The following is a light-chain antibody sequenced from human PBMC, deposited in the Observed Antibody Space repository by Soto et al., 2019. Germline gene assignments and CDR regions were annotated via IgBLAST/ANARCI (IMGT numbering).Light chain of an antibody. CDR1: SSDVGSYNL. J-gene: IGLJ1*01. CDR2: EVS. Sequence: SVLTQPASVSGSPGQAITLSCTGTSSDVGSYNLISWYQKHPGKTPQLMIYEVSKRPPGVSIRFSGSKSGNTASLTIFGFQAEDGADYNCCAYAGISTPYVFGTGTKDTDL. CDR3: CAYAGISTPYV. V-gene: IGLV2-23*02.